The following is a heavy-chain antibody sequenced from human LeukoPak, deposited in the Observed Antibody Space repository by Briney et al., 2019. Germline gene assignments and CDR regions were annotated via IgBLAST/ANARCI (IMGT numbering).Heavy chain of an antibody. Sequence: ASMKVSCKASGYTFTGYYMHWVRQAPGQGLEWMGWINPNSGGTNYAQKFQGRVTMTRDTSISTAYMELSRLRSDDTAVYYCARDLPIAVAGTTPDYFDYWGQGTLVTVSS. CDR2: INPNSGGT. J-gene: IGHJ4*02. V-gene: IGHV1-2*02. CDR3: ARDLPIAVAGTTPDYFDY. D-gene: IGHD6-19*01. CDR1: GYTFTGYY.